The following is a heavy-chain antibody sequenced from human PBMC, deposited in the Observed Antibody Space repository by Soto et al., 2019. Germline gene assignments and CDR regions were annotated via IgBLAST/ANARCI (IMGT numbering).Heavy chain of an antibody. Sequence: ASVKVSCKASGYTFTSYGISWVRQAPGQGLEWMGWISAYNGNTNYAQKLQGRVTMTTDTSTSTAYMELRSLRSDDTAVYYCARDGVDSGSYFWVVGGDAFDIWAQRTTVTVSS. CDR3: ARDGVDSGSYFWVVGGDAFDI. D-gene: IGHD3-10*01. J-gene: IGHJ3*02. V-gene: IGHV1-18*01. CDR1: GYTFTSYG. CDR2: ISAYNGNT.